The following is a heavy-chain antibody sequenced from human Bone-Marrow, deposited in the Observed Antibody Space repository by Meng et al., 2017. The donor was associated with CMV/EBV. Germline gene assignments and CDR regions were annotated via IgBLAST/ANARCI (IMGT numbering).Heavy chain of an antibody. Sequence: SETLSLTCAVYGGSFSGYYWSWIRQPPGKGLEWIGKINHSGSTYYNPSLKSRVTISVDTSKKQFSLKLSSVTAADTAVYYCARFALLGDSSGYLFDYWGWGTLVTVSS. D-gene: IGHD3-22*01. J-gene: IGHJ4*02. CDR2: INHSGST. CDR1: GGSFSGYY. CDR3: ARFALLGDSSGYLFDY. V-gene: IGHV4-34*01.